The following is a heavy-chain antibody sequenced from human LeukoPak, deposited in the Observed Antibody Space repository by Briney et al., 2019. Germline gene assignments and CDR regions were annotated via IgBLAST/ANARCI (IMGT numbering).Heavy chain of an antibody. CDR2: LSGSSGTA. D-gene: IGHD5-12*01. V-gene: IGHV3-23*01. CDR3: AKGTAVPTNDY. Sequence: PGGSLRLSCAASGFTFSNYAMSWVRHAPGKGLEWVSALSGSSGTAYYADSVKGRVTISRDNSKNTLWLQMTSLRAEDTAVYYCAKGTAVPTNDYWGQGTLVTVSS. CDR1: GFTFSNYA. J-gene: IGHJ4*02.